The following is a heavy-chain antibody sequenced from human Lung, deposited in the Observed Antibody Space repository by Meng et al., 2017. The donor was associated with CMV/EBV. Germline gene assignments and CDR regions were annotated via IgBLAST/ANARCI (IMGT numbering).Heavy chain of an antibody. J-gene: IGHJ4*02. CDR3: ARDNNWGPDY. CDR1: GYTFTAHY. V-gene: IGHV1-2*02. Sequence: ASXXVSCKASGYTFTAHYFHWVRQAPGQGLEWMGWIHPHRGDTNYAQQFQGRVTLTRDTSINTGYMELTRLTSDDTAVYYCARDNNWGPDYWGQGMLVTV. CDR2: IHPHRGDT. D-gene: IGHD7-27*01.